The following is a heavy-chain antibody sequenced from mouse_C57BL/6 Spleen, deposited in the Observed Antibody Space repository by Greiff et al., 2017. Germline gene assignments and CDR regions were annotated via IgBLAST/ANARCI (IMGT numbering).Heavy chain of an antibody. Sequence: EVQLQQSGPELVKPGASVKIPCKASGYTFTDYNMDWVKQSHGKSLEWIGDINPNNGGTIYNQKFKGQATLTVDKSSSTAYIELRSLTSDDTAVYYCARVGYHAWFAYWGQGTLVTVSA. V-gene: IGHV1-18*01. CDR1: GYTFTDYN. J-gene: IGHJ3*01. CDR2: INPNNGGT. D-gene: IGHD2-2*01. CDR3: ARVGYHAWFAY.